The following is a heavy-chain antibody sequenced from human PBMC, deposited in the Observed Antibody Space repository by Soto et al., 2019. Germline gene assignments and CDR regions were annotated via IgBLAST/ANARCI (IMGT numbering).Heavy chain of an antibody. CDR3: ARSAGGSYPQYDY. J-gene: IGHJ4*02. Sequence: ESGGGVVQPGRSLRLSCAASGFTFSSYAMHWDRQAPGTGLEWVAVISYDGRDKYYPDSVKGRFTISRDNSKNTLYLQMNSLRAEDTAVYYCARSAGGSYPQYDYWGQGTLVTVSS. D-gene: IGHD1-26*01. CDR1: GFTFSSYA. CDR2: ISYDGRDK. V-gene: IGHV3-30*04.